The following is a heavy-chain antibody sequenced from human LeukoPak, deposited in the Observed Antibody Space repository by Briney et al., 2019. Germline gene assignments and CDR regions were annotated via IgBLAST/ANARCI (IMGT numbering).Heavy chain of an antibody. CDR2: IIPIFGTA. CDR3: ATYPSTEDYYDSSGYNY. CDR1: GGTFSSYA. J-gene: IGHJ4*02. D-gene: IGHD3-22*01. V-gene: IGHV1-69*05. Sequence: ASVKVSCKASGGTFSSYAISWVRQAPGQGLEWMGGIIPIFGTANYAQKFQGRVTITTDESMSTAYMELSSLRSEDTAVYYCATYPSTEDYYDSSGYNYWGQGTLVTVSS.